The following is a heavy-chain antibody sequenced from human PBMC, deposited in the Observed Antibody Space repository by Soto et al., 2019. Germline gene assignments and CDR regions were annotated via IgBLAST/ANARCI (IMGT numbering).Heavy chain of an antibody. CDR2: IYYSGST. CDR1: GGSTSPCD. J-gene: IGHJ4*01. V-gene: IGHV4-59*12. Sequence: PSETLSLTCTVSGGSTSPCDWSWIRQPPGKGLEWIGYIYYSGSTNYNPSLKSRVTISVDTSRNQFSLKVNSVTAADTAVYYCARGVLHWGQGTLVTVSS. CDR3: ARGVLH.